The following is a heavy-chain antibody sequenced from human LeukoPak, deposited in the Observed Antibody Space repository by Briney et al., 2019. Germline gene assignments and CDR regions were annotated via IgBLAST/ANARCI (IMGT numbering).Heavy chain of an antibody. CDR2: ISYDGSNK. J-gene: IGHJ6*02. V-gene: IGHV3-30-3*01. CDR3: ARELEWFGPRSDYYGMDV. CDR1: GFTFSSYA. Sequence: GRSLRLSCAASGFTFSSYAMHWVRQAPGKGLEWVAVISYDGSNKYYADSVKGRFTISRDNSKNTLYLQMNSLRAEDTAVYYCARELEWFGPRSDYYGMDVWGQGTTVTVSS. D-gene: IGHD3-10*01.